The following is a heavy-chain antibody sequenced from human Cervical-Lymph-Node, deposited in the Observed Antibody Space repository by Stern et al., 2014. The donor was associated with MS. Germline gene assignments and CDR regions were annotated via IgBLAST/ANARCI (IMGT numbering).Heavy chain of an antibody. CDR3: ARQGWTYYYDSSGSPYYYYGMDV. Sequence: QLQLQESGPGLVKPSETLSLTCTVSGCSISSSSYYWGWLRQPPGLGLEWIGSIYYSGSTYNTPSMKGGVTISIDTSKSQFTMKRSYVTAADTAVYYCARQGWTYYYDSSGSPYYYYGMDVWGQGTTVTVSS. V-gene: IGHV4-39*01. CDR1: GCSISSSSYY. J-gene: IGHJ6*02. CDR2: IYYSGST. D-gene: IGHD3-22*01.